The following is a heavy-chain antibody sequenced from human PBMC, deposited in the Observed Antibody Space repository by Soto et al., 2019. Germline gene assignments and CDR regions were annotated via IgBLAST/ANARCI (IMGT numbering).Heavy chain of an antibody. CDR3: TRYTSTSRYSYFGMDV. CDR1: GFTVGDYA. Sequence: GWSLRLSCTASGFTVGDYAMSWFRQAPGTGLEWVGFIRSKAYGGTTESAASVEGRFTISRDDSRSIAYLQMNSLQSEDTGVYYCTRYTSTSRYSYFGMDVWGHGTTVTVSS. CDR2: IRSKAYGGTT. V-gene: IGHV3-49*03. D-gene: IGHD2-2*01. J-gene: IGHJ6*02.